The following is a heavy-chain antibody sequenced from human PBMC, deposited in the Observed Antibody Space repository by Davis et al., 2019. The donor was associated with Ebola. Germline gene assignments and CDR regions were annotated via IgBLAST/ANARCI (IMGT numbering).Heavy chain of an antibody. V-gene: IGHV3-15*01. CDR2: IKRNTDGGPT. D-gene: IGHD6-13*01. J-gene: IGHJ4*02. CDR3: TSAPDNIPSADPGY. Sequence: PGGSLRLSCAASGFTFSTAWMSWVRQAPGKGLEWVGRIKRNTDGGPTDFAAPVKGRFTISRDDSKNTLYLQMDSLKPEDTALYYCTSAPDNIPSADPGYWGQGTLVTVSS. CDR1: GFTFSTAW.